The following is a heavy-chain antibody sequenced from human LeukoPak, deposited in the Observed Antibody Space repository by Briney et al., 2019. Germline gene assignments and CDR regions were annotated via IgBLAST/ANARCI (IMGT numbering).Heavy chain of an antibody. Sequence: PGGSLRLSCAASGFTFSSYAMHWVRQAPGKGLEWVAVISYDGSSKYYADSVEGRFTISRDNSKNTLYLQMNSLRAEDTAVYYCASEVAGTGYWGQGALVTVSS. V-gene: IGHV3-30-3*01. J-gene: IGHJ4*02. CDR1: GFTFSSYA. D-gene: IGHD6-19*01. CDR3: ASEVAGTGY. CDR2: ISYDGSSK.